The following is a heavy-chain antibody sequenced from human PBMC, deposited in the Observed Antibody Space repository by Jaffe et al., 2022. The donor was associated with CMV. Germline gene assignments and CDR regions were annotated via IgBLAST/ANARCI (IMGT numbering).Heavy chain of an antibody. D-gene: IGHD3-22*01. V-gene: IGHV5-10-1*03. CDR3: ARPVYYYDSSGYYYPDPDAFDI. Sequence: EVQLVQSGAEVKKPGESLRISCKGSGYSFTSYWISWVRQMPGKGLEWMGRIDPSDSYTNYSPSFQGHVTISADKSISTAYLQWSSLKASDTAMYYCARPVYYYDSSGYYYPDPDAFDIWGQGTMVTVSS. J-gene: IGHJ3*02. CDR2: IDPSDSYT. CDR1: GYSFTSYW.